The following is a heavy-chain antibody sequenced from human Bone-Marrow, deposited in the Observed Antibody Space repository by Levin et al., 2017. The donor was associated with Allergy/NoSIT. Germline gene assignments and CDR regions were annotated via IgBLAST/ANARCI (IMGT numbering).Heavy chain of an antibody. V-gene: IGHV3-7*04. CDR3: TRGSGWGGDY. CDR1: GFTFSTSW. J-gene: IGHJ4*02. D-gene: IGHD6-19*01. CDR2: IKQGGSDK. Sequence: GGSLRLSCAASGFTFSTSWMSWVRQAPGKGLEWVATIKQGGSDKYYVDSVKGRFTISRDNARNSLYLQMNSLRAEDTAVYYCTRGSGWGGDYWGQGTLVTVSS.